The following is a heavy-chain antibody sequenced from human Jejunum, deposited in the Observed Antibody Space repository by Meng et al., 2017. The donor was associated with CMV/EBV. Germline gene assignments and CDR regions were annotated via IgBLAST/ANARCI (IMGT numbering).Heavy chain of an antibody. Sequence: ASGFTLSSCCMHWVRQAPGKGLMWGSRIKSDGSSTNYADSVKGRFTISRDNAKNTLYLQMNSLRAEDTAVYYCARGYCSSISCLFDYWGQGTLVTVSS. D-gene: IGHD2-2*01. CDR2: IKSDGSST. J-gene: IGHJ4*02. CDR1: GFTLSSCC. V-gene: IGHV3-74*01. CDR3: ARGYCSSISCLFDY.